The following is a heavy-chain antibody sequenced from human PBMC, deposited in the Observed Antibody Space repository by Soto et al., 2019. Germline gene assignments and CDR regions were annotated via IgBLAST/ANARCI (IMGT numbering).Heavy chain of an antibody. CDR1: GFSLNTDGMC. Sequence: SGPTLVNPTQTLTLTCTFPGFSLNTDGMCVSWIRQPPGKALEWLALIDWDDDKYYSTSLKTRLTISNDTSKNQVVLTMTNMDPVDTATYYCARMRGGYFDYWGQGTLVTVSS. CDR2: IDWDDDK. V-gene: IGHV2-70*01. CDR3: ARMRGGYFDY. D-gene: IGHD2-15*01. J-gene: IGHJ4*02.